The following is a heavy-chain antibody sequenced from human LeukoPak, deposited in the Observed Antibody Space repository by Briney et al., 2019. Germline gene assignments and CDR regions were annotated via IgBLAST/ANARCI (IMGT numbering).Heavy chain of an antibody. CDR3: ARDAYYSSGTCFDS. Sequence: GSLRPSCAASGFTFTNYAMHWVRQAPGKGLEWVTVISKDGSDKNYADSVKGRFTISRDNSMNTLFLQMNSLRTDDTAVYFCARDAYYSSGTCFDSWGQGTLVTVSS. D-gene: IGHD3-10*01. V-gene: IGHV3-30*01. J-gene: IGHJ4*02. CDR1: GFTFTNYA. CDR2: ISKDGSDK.